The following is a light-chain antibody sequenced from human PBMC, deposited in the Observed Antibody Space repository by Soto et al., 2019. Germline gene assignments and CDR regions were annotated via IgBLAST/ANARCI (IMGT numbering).Light chain of an antibody. CDR1: SSDVGSYNL. Sequence: QSARTQPASVSGSPGQSITISCTGTSSDVGSYNLVSWYQHHPGKAPRLMIYEVSKRPSGVSSRFSGSKSGNTASLTISGLQPADEADYYSCSYAVSLTPYVFGPGPKFPVL. CDR2: EVS. V-gene: IGLV2-23*02. J-gene: IGLJ1*01. CDR3: CSYAVSLTPYV.